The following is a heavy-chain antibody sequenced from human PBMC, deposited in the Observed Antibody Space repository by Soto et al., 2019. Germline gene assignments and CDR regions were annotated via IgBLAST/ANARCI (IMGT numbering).Heavy chain of an antibody. V-gene: IGHV3-48*02. CDR1: GFTFSSYA. CDR2: ISSSSSTI. Sequence: LRLSCAASGFTFSSYAMSWVRQAPGKGLEWVSYISSSSSTIYYADSVKGRFTISRDNAKNSLYLQINSLRDEDTAVYYCARGGKENYYGSGSYYKDYYYGMDVWGQGTTVTVSS. D-gene: IGHD3-10*01. J-gene: IGHJ6*02. CDR3: ARGGKENYYGSGSYYKDYYYGMDV.